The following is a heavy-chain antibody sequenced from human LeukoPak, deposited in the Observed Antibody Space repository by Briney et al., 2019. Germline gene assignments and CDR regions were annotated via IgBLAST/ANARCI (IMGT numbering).Heavy chain of an antibody. CDR1: GFTFSNYA. D-gene: IGHD6-19*01. Sequence: GGSLRLSCAVSGFTFSNYAMSWVRRAPGKGLEWASAISGGGGSTFNADSVKGRFTISRDNSKNMLYLQMNSLRAEDTALYYCAKSGSSGWLYHLDFWGQGTLVTVSP. V-gene: IGHV3-23*01. CDR3: AKSGSSGWLYHLDF. J-gene: IGHJ4*02. CDR2: ISGGGGST.